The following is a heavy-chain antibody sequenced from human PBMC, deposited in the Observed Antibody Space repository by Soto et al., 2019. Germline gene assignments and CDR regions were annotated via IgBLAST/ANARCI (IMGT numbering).Heavy chain of an antibody. D-gene: IGHD3-22*01. V-gene: IGHV3-30*18. CDR2: ISYDGSNK. CDR3: AKDAYYYDSSGYYWDYYYYGMDV. CDR1: GFTFSSYG. Sequence: GFTFSSYGMHWVRQAPGKGLEWVAVISYDGSNKYYADSVKGRFTISRDNSKNALYLQMNSLRPEDTAVYYCAKDAYYYDSSGYYWDYYYYGMDVWGQGTTVTLSS. J-gene: IGHJ6*02.